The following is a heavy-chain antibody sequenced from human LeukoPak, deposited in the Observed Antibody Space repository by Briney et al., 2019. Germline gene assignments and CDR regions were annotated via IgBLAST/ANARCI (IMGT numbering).Heavy chain of an antibody. CDR3: ARAFLIRGYFQH. CDR2: INHSGST. J-gene: IGHJ1*01. D-gene: IGHD3-10*01. V-gene: IGHV4-34*01. CDR1: GGSFSGYY. Sequence: SETLSLTCAVYGGSFSGYYWSWIRQPPGKGLEWIGEINHSGSTNYNPSLKSRVTISVDTSKNQISLKLSSVTAADTAVYYCARAFLIRGYFQHWGQGTLVTVSS.